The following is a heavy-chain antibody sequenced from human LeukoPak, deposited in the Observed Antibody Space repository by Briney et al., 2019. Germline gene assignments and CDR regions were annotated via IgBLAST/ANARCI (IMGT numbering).Heavy chain of an antibody. Sequence: ASVKVSCKASGYTFTSYDINWMRQATGQGLEWMGWMSPNSGNTGYAQKFQGRVTMTRDTSTGSAYLELSSLRSEDSAVYYCVRTPPNWGADFWGQGTLVTVSS. J-gene: IGHJ4*02. CDR1: GYTFTSYD. D-gene: IGHD7-27*01. V-gene: IGHV1-8*01. CDR2: MSPNSGNT. CDR3: VRTPPNWGADF.